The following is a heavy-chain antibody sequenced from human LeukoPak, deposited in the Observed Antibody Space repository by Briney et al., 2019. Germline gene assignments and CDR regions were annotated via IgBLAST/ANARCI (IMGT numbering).Heavy chain of an antibody. CDR3: ASEGYFGNFDY. CDR1: GGSITSSSYS. V-gene: IGHV4-39*07. Sequence: SETLSLTCTVSGGSITSSSYSWGWIRQPPGKGLEWIASMSYSGSTYYNPSLKSRVTISVDTSRNQFSLKLSSVTAADTAVYYCASEGYFGNFDYWGQGTLVTVSS. D-gene: IGHD3-9*01. J-gene: IGHJ4*02. CDR2: MSYSGST.